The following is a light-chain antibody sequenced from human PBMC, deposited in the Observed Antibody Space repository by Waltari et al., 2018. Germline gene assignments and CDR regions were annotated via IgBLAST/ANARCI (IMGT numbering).Light chain of an antibody. Sequence: QSALTQPRSVSGSPGQSVTISCTGTSRDVGGYNYVSWYQQHPGKAPKLMIYDVSKRPSGVPDRFSGSKSGNTASLTISGLQAEDEADYHCCSYAGSYSLVFGGGTKLTVL. CDR3: CSYAGSYSLV. J-gene: IGLJ2*01. CDR1: SRDVGGYNY. V-gene: IGLV2-11*01. CDR2: DVS.